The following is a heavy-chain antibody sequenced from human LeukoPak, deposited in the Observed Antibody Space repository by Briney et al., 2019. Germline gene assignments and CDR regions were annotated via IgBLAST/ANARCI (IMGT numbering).Heavy chain of an antibody. Sequence: GGSLRLSCAASGFTFSHCWMQWVRQAPGKGLVWVSRTNSDGSSTTYADSVRGRFTISRDNAKNTLYLQMNSLRAEDTAEYYCARVWGSDAFDIWGQGTMVTVSS. D-gene: IGHD3-16*01. CDR3: ARVWGSDAFDI. V-gene: IGHV3-74*01. CDR1: GFTFSHCW. CDR2: TNSDGSST. J-gene: IGHJ3*02.